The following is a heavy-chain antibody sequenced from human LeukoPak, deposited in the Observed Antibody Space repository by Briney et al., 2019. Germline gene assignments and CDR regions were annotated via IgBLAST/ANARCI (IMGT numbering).Heavy chain of an antibody. CDR1: GGSISSSSYY. D-gene: IGHD3-22*01. CDR2: IYYSGTT. J-gene: IGHJ4*02. Sequence: PSETLSLTCTVSGGSISSSSYYWGWIRQPPGKGLEWIGNIYYSGTTSYYPSLKSRVSISLDTSKNQFSLKLSSVTAADTAVYYCARMIYYYDSTGYVVPYYFDYWGQGTLVTVSS. V-gene: IGHV4-39*07. CDR3: ARMIYYYDSTGYVVPYYFDY.